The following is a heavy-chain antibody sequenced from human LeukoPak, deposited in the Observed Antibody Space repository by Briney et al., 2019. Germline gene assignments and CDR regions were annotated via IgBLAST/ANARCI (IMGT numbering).Heavy chain of an antibody. D-gene: IGHD3-16*02. V-gene: IGHV1-18*04. J-gene: IGHJ4*02. CDR1: GYTFTDYY. Sequence: ASVKVSCKASGYTFTDYYIHWVRQAPGQGLEWMGWISAYNGNTNYAQKLQGRVTMTTDTSTSTAYMELRSLRSDDTAVYYCARDVIMITFGGVIGFDYWGQGTLVTVSS. CDR3: ARDVIMITFGGVIGFDY. CDR2: ISAYNGNT.